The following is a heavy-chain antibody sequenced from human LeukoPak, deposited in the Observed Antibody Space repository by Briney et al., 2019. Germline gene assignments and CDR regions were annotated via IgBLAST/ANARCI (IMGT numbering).Heavy chain of an antibody. V-gene: IGHV3-7*01. Sequence: GGPLRLSCAASGFTFSSYWMSWVRQAPGKGLEWVANIKQDGSEKYYVDSVKGRFTISRDNAKNSLYLQMNSLRAEDTAVYYCAREGYCTNGVCYSSFDYYYYMDVWGKGTTVTVSS. D-gene: IGHD2-8*01. CDR1: GFTFSSYW. CDR2: IKQDGSEK. J-gene: IGHJ6*03. CDR3: AREGYCTNGVCYSSFDYYYYMDV.